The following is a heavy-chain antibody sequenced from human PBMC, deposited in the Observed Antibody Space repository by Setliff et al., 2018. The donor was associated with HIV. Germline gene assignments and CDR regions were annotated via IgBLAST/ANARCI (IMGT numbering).Heavy chain of an antibody. J-gene: IGHJ3*01. Sequence: GESLKISCEASGFTFNNHAMTWVRQAPGKGLEWVSAIGRTPGTIYYADSVKGRFTISRDNSNNTLSLQMSSLRAEDTALYYCAKLDYYDYSGSWARKVAIDFWGRGTMVTVSS. V-gene: IGHV3-23*01. CDR3: AKLDYYDYSGSWARKVAIDF. D-gene: IGHD3-22*01. CDR1: GFTFNNHA. CDR2: IGRTPGTI.